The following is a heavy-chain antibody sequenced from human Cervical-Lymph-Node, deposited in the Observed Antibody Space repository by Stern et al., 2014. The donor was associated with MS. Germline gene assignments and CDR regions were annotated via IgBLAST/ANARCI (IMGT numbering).Heavy chain of an antibody. J-gene: IGHJ4*02. CDR2: ITHVFGNA. CDR3: SRGGGYSSSPEPWVY. V-gene: IGHV1-69*01. Sequence: VQLLQSGAEVKKPGSSGKVSCKASGGTFCNYAIRWVRQAPGQGLEWMGGITHVFGNAHYAQKVQGSVTITRDESKSTLYMELSSRRSEDTAVYYCSRGGGYSSSPEPWVYWGQGTLVTVSS. D-gene: IGHD6-6*01. CDR1: GGTFCNYA.